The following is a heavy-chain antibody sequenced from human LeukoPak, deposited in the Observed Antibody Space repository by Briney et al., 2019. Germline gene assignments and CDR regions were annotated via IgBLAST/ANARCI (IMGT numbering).Heavy chain of an antibody. J-gene: IGHJ4*02. V-gene: IGHV3-7*01. CDR3: ARSGWPYYFDY. D-gene: IGHD3-22*01. CDR2: INQDGSEK. Sequence: GGSLRLSCAASGFTFSSHWMSWVRQAPGKGLEWVANINQDGSEKYYVDSVVGRFTVSRDNAKNSLYLQINSLRAEDTAVYYCARSGWPYYFDYWGQGTLVTVSS. CDR1: GFTFSSHW.